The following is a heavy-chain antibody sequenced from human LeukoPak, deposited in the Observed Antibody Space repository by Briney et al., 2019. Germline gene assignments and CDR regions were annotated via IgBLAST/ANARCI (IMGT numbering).Heavy chain of an antibody. CDR1: GGSISSYY. Sequence: SETLSLTCTVSGGSISSYYWSWIRQPPGKGLEWIGEINHSGSTNYNPSLKSRVTISVDTSKNQFSLKLSSVTAADTAVYYCARLIRGPYDYWGQGTLVTVSS. J-gene: IGHJ4*02. V-gene: IGHV4-34*01. CDR2: INHSGST. CDR3: ARLIRGPYDY. D-gene: IGHD3-10*01.